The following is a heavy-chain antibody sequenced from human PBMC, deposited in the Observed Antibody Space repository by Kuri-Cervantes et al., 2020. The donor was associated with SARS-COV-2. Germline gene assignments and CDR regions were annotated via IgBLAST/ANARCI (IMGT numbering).Heavy chain of an antibody. D-gene: IGHD2-8*01. CDR1: GFTFSNAW. CDR2: IKSKTDGRTT. J-gene: IGHJ2*01. Sequence: GGSLRLSCAASGFTFSNAWMSWVRQAPGKGLEWVGRIKSKTDGRTTDYAAPVKGRFTISRDDSKNTLYLHMNSLKTEATAVYYCTADRLNGVDGWYFGLWGRGTLVTVSS. V-gene: IGHV3-15*01. CDR3: TADRLNGVDGWYFGL.